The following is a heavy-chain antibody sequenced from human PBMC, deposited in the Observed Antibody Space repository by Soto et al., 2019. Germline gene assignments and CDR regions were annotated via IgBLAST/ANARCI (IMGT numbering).Heavy chain of an antibody. CDR2: LDGAGGST. D-gene: IGHD3-10*01. J-gene: IGHJ6*02. CDR1: GFTFSDFA. Sequence: GGSLRLACLASGFTFSDFAMTWVRHVPGRGLEGVASLDGAGGSTYYAESVRGRFSISRDHSQNTLFLQMKRLTVDDTAIYYCAAQRNAYRSGVSWFTYGMDIWGQGTTITVSS. V-gene: IGHV3-23*01. CDR3: AAQRNAYRSGVSWFTYGMDI.